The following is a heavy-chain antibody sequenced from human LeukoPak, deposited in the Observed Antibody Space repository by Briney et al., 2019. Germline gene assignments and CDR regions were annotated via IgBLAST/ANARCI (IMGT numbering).Heavy chain of an antibody. CDR1: GFTFSSYA. D-gene: IGHD2-15*01. V-gene: IGHV3-30*19. CDR3: ASWLFGYCSGGSCLFDY. J-gene: IGHJ4*02. Sequence: PGGSLRLSCAASGFTFSSYAMHWVRQAPGKGLEWVAVISHDGSNKYYADSVKGRFTISRDNSKNTLYLQMNSLRAEDTAVYYCASWLFGYCSGGSCLFDYWGQGTLVTVSS. CDR2: ISHDGSNK.